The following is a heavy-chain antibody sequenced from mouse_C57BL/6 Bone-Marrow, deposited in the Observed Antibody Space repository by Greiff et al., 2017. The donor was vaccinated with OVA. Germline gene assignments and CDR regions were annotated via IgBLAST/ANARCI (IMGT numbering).Heavy chain of an antibody. V-gene: IGHV1-19*01. Sequence: EVQLQQSGPVLVKPGASVKMSCKASGYTFTDYYMNWVKQSHGKSLEWIGVINPYNGGTSYNQKFKGKATLTVDKSSSTAYMELNSLTSEDSSVYYCARYGTTVVETDYWGQGTTLTVSS. CDR1: GYTFTDYY. J-gene: IGHJ2*01. CDR2: INPYNGGT. CDR3: ARYGTTVVETDY. D-gene: IGHD1-1*01.